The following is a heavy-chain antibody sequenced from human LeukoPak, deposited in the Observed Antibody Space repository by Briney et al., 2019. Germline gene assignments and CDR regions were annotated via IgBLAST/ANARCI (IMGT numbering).Heavy chain of an antibody. J-gene: IGHJ4*02. CDR1: GYTFTDYY. D-gene: IGHD5-24*01. CDR2: INPNSGGT. Sequence: ASVKVSCRASGYTFTDYYMHWVRQAPGQGLEWMGWINPNSGGTNYAQKFQGRVTMTRDTSISTAYMELTRLNSDDTAVYFCARIERRDVYNWPSDYWGQGTLVTVSS. V-gene: IGHV1-2*02. CDR3: ARIERRDVYNWPSDY.